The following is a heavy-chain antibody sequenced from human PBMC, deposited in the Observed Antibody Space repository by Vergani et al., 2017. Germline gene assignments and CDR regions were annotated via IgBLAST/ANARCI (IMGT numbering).Heavy chain of an antibody. CDR1: GGSFSTGGQS. V-gene: IGHV4-61*02. CDR3: ARNPYCGGDCYSDAFDI. J-gene: IGHJ3*02. Sequence: QVQLQESGPGLVKPSQTLSLTCTVSGGSFSTGGQSWTWLRQSAGKGLEWIGRIYTSGATNYNPSLRIRAIMSVDASKKQFSLKLSSVIAADTAVYYCARNPYCGGDCYSDAFDIWGQGTMVTVSS. CDR2: IYTSGAT. D-gene: IGHD2-21*02.